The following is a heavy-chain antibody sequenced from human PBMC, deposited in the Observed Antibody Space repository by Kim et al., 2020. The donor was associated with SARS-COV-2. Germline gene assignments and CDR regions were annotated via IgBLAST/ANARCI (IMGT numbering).Heavy chain of an antibody. Sequence: GGSLRLSCGASGFTFNNYAMHWVRQAPGKGLEWVAAISYVGSVKYYADFVKGQFTLSRDISHNTLYLQMRSLRPEDTAVYYCAKSSAVFWFGDGLNAFD. CDR2: ISYVGSVK. J-gene: IGHJ3*01. CDR1: GFTFNNYA. CDR3: AKSSAVFWFGDGLNAFD. D-gene: IGHD3-10*01. V-gene: IGHV3-30*18.